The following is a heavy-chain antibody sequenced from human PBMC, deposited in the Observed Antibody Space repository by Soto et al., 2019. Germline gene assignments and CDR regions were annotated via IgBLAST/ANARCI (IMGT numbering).Heavy chain of an antibody. CDR3: ARGGSYGDFFDS. CDR1: GGSMSSNY. V-gene: IGHV4-59*01. CDR2: IYYTGST. D-gene: IGHD4-17*01. Sequence: QVQLQESGPGLVTPSETLSLTCTVSGGSMSSNYWTWIRQSPEKGLEWIGYIYYTGSTKYNPSLKSRVTISLDTSKTQFSLRLISVTSADTAIYYCARGGSYGDFFDSWGQGAEVTVTS. J-gene: IGHJ4*02.